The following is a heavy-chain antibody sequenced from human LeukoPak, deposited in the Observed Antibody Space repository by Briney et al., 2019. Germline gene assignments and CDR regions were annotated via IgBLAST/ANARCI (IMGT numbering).Heavy chain of an antibody. CDR2: FDPEDGET. D-gene: IGHD4-23*01. V-gene: IGHV1-24*01. CDR3: ATATVVDSALTPSFDY. Sequence: ASVKVSCKVSGYTLTELSMHWVRQAPGKGLEWMGGFDPEDGETIYAQKFQGRVTMTEDTSTDTAYMELSSLRSEDTAVYYCATATVVDSALTPSFDYWGQGTLVTVSS. CDR1: GYTLTELS. J-gene: IGHJ4*02.